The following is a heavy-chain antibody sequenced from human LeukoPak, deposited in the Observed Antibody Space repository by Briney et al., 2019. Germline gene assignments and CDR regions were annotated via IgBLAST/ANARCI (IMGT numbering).Heavy chain of an antibody. J-gene: IGHJ4*02. Sequence: PSETLSLTCTVSGDSISSTSSYWGWIRQPPGKGLEWIGSAYYSGTTYKNPSLKSRVTISVDTSKNQFSLKLSSVTAADTAVYYCARDRGFDILTGWGKGTLVTVSS. CDR2: AYYSGTT. CDR3: ARDRGFDILTG. V-gene: IGHV4-39*07. CDR1: GDSISSTSSY. D-gene: IGHD3-9*01.